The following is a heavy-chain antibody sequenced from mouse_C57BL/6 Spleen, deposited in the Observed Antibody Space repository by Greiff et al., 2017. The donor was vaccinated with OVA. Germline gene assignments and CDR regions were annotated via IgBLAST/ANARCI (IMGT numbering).Heavy chain of an antibody. V-gene: IGHV1-64*01. CDR1: GYTFTSYW. Sequence: QVQLQQSGAELVKPGASVKLSCKASGYTFTSYWMHWVKQRPGQGLEWIGMIHPNSGSTNYNEKFKSKATLTVDKSSSTADMQLSSLTSEDSAVYYCARPSSGYGYYLDYWGQGTTLTVSS. D-gene: IGHD3-2*02. CDR3: ARPSSGYGYYLDY. J-gene: IGHJ2*01. CDR2: IHPNSGST.